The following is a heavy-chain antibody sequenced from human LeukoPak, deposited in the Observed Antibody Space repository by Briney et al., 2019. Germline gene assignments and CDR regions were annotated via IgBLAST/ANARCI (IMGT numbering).Heavy chain of an antibody. CDR1: GGSLTTYY. J-gene: IGHJ4*02. CDR3: ARDGGNFDVDY. Sequence: SETLSLTCSVSGGSLTTYYWGWIRQTPVKGLEFIGFVYYSGSTNYNPSLESRVTISIDPSKSQFSLKMSSVTAADTAVYYCARDGGNFDVDYWGQGTLVTVSS. CDR2: VYYSGST. V-gene: IGHV4-59*01. D-gene: IGHD3-9*01.